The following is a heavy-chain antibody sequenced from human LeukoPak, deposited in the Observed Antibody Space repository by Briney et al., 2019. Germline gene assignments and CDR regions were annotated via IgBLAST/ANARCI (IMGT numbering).Heavy chain of an antibody. D-gene: IGHD3-10*01. CDR3: ARASRLWFGELLFDAFDI. J-gene: IGHJ3*02. CDR2: IYTSGST. CDR1: GGSMSSYY. V-gene: IGHV4-4*07. Sequence: PSETLFLTCTVSGGSMSSYYWSWIRQPAGKGLEWIGRIYTSGSTNYNPSLKSRVTMSVDTSKNQFSLKLSSVTAADTAVYYCARASRLWFGELLFDAFDIWGQGTMVTVSS.